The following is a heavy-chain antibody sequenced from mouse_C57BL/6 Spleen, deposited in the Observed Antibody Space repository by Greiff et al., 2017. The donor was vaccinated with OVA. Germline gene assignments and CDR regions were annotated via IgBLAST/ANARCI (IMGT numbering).Heavy chain of an antibody. CDR2: IYPGDGGT. CDR1: GYAFSSSW. D-gene: IGHD3-1*01. V-gene: IGHV1-82*01. J-gene: IGHJ4*01. Sequence: VQLQQSGPELVKPGASVKISCKASGYAFSSSWMNWVKQRPGKGLEWIGRIYPGDGGTNYNGKFKGKGTLTADKSSSTAYMQHSSLASEDSAVYFCARSGGDYAMDYWGQGTSVTVSS. CDR3: ARSGGDYAMDY.